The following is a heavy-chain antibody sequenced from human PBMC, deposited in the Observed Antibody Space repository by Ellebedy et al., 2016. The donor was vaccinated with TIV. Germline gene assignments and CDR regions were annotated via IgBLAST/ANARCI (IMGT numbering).Heavy chain of an antibody. CDR1: GGSIGSYY. J-gene: IGHJ6*03. CDR3: ARGSLLVWRSYYSHYYMDV. D-gene: IGHD1-14*01. V-gene: IGHV4-59*13. Sequence: SETLSLTXTVSGGSIGSYYWSWIRQPPGKGLEWIAYIHYSGSANYNPSLKSRGTISVDTSKNQLSLKLRSMTAADSAVYYCARGSLLVWRSYYSHYYMDVWGKGTTVTVSS. CDR2: IHYSGSA.